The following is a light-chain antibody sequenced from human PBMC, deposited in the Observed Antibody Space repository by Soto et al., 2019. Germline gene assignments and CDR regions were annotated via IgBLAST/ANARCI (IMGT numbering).Light chain of an antibody. J-gene: IGKJ4*01. CDR3: LQHNSYPLT. Sequence: DIQMTQSTSSLSACXXDRVTITCRSSQGIRNDLGWYQQKPGKAPKXXIYAASSLQSGVPSRFSGSGAGTEFTLTISSLQPEDFATYYCLQHNSYPLTFGGGTKVDIK. CDR2: AAS. CDR1: QGIRND. V-gene: IGKV1-17*01.